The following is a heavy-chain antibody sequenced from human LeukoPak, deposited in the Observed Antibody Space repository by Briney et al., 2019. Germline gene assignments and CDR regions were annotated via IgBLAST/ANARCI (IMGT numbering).Heavy chain of an antibody. Sequence: SETLSLTCTVSGGSISSYYWSWIRQPPGKGLEWIGYIYYSGSTNYNPSLKSRVTISVDTSKHQFSLKLSSVTAADTAVYYCARGQQLDYPEYFRHWGQGTLVTVSS. CDR3: ARGQQLDYPEYFRH. D-gene: IGHD6-13*01. CDR2: IYYSGST. CDR1: GGSISSYY. V-gene: IGHV4-59*01. J-gene: IGHJ1*01.